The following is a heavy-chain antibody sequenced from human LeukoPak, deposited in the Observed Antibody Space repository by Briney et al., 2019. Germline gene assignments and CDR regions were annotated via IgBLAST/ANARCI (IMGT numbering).Heavy chain of an antibody. CDR2: INPNSGGT. Sequence: GASVKVSCKASGYTFTGYYMHWVRQAPGQGLEWMGWINPNSGGTNYAQKFQGRVTMTRDTSISTAYMELGRLRSDDTAVYYCARAEDIVLMVYAPFFDYWGQGTLVTVSS. V-gene: IGHV1-2*02. CDR3: ARAEDIVLMVYAPFFDY. D-gene: IGHD2-8*01. J-gene: IGHJ4*02. CDR1: GYTFTGYY.